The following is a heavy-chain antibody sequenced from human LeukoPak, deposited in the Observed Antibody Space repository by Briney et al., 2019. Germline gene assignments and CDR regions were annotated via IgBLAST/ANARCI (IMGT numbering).Heavy chain of an antibody. J-gene: IGHJ4*02. CDR1: GLTFSIHW. CDR3: AREMGGYPCDY. D-gene: IGHD5-12*01. V-gene: IGHV3-48*04. CDR2: IGISGSTK. Sequence: PGGSLRLSCAASGLTFSIHWMNWVRQAPGKGLEWVSYIGISGSTKYYADSVKGRFTISRDNAKNSLYLQMNSLTAEDTAIYYCAREMGGYPCDYWGQGTLVTVSS.